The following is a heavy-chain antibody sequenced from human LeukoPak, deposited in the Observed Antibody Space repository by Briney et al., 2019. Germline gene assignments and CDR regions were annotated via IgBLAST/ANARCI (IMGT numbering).Heavy chain of an antibody. V-gene: IGHV3-30-3*01. CDR3: AKDESPGIFDY. J-gene: IGHJ4*02. CDR1: GFRFRYYA. CDR2: ISYDGSDK. Sequence: GDLRLPCVALGFRFRYYALDWAPHAPGKGLGWVAVISYDGSDKYHADSVKGRFTISRDNSRNTLYLQMNSLRPEDTASYYCAKDESPGIFDYWGQGTLVFVSS.